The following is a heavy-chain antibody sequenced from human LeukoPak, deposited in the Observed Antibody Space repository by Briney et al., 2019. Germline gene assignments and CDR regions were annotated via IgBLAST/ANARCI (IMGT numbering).Heavy chain of an antibody. D-gene: IGHD6-13*01. J-gene: IGHJ4*02. Sequence: PSETQSLTCTVSGGSISSYYWSWIRQPPGKGLEWIGYIYYSGSTNYNPSLKSRVTISVDTSKNQFSLKLSSVTAADTAVYYCARDRGGYSSSWYSFDYWGQGPLLTVSS. V-gene: IGHV4-59*01. CDR2: IYYSGST. CDR3: ARDRGGYSSSWYSFDY. CDR1: GGSISSYY.